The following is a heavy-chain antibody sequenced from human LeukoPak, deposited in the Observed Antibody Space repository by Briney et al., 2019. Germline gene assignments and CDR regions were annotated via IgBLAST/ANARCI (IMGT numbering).Heavy chain of an antibody. CDR3: ARDRTYSSSSFDY. J-gene: IGHJ4*02. CDR2: IYYSGST. CDR1: GGSISSYY. D-gene: IGHD6-6*01. V-gene: IGHV4-59*12. Sequence: SSETLSLTCTVSGGSISSYYWSWIRQPPGRGLEWIGYIYYSGSTYYNPSLKSRVTISVDTSKNQFSLKLSSVTAADTAVYYCARDRTYSSSSFDYWGQGTLVTVSS.